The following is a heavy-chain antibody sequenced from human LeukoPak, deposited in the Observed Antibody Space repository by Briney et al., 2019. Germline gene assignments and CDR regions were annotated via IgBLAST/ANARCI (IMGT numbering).Heavy chain of an antibody. CDR3: AKDIYSAYDLARAFDF. D-gene: IGHD5-12*01. V-gene: IGHV3-23*01. CDR2: ISGSGNT. Sequence: GGSLRLSCAASGFAFSYYAMSWVRQAPGKGLEWVSGISGSGNTHYTDSVKGRVTISRDNSKSTLDLQMNSLRVEDTALYYCAKDIYSAYDLARAFDFWGQGTLVTVST. J-gene: IGHJ4*01. CDR1: GFAFSYYA.